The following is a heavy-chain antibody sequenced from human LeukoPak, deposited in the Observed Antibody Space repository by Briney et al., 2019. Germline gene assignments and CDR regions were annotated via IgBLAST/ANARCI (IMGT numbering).Heavy chain of an antibody. J-gene: IGHJ4*02. D-gene: IGHD5-24*01. CDR1: GFTFSNNA. V-gene: IGHV3-53*01. Sequence: PGGSLRLSCAASGFTFSNNAMHWVRQAPGKGLEWVSVIYSGGSTYYADSVKGRFTISRDNSKNTLYLQMNSLRAKDTAVYYCARSGGYNYVFDYWGQGTLVTVSS. CDR3: ARSGGYNYVFDY. CDR2: IYSGGST.